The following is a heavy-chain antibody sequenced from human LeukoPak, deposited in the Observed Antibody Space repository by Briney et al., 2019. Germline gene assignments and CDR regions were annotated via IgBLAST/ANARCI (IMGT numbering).Heavy chain of an antibody. CDR1: GFTFSNAW. J-gene: IGHJ4*02. CDR3: AKVVAPRQWLHY. D-gene: IGHD5-12*01. Sequence: GGSLRLSCAASGFTFSNAWMSWVRQAPGKGLEWVGRIKSKTDGGTTDYAAPVKGRFTISRDDSKNTLYLQMNSLKTEDTAVYYCAKVVAPRQWLHYWGQGTLVTVSS. CDR2: IKSKTDGGTT. V-gene: IGHV3-15*01.